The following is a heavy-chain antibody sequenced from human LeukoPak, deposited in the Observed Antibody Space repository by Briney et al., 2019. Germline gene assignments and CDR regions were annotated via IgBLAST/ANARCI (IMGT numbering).Heavy chain of an antibody. J-gene: IGHJ6*03. CDR1: GFTFTGYW. Sequence: PGGSLRLSCAASGFTFTGYWMHWVRQAPGKGLVWVSRINSDADKTGYAEAVKGRFTISRDNAKKTLYLEMNSLRVEDTAVYYCAREYYGILTGYYLGVWGKGTTVTVSS. CDR2: INSDADKT. CDR3: AREYYGILTGYYLGV. D-gene: IGHD3-9*01. V-gene: IGHV3-74*01.